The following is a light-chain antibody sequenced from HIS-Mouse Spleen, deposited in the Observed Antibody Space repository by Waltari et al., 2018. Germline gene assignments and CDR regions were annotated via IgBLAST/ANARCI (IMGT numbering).Light chain of an antibody. J-gene: IGLJ3*02. CDR1: SRHVGGYNY. Sequence: QSALTQPRSVSGSPGQSVTISCTGTSRHVGGYNYFSWYQQHPGQAPKLMIYDVSKRPSGVPDRFSGSKSGNTASLTISGLQAEDEADYYCCSYAGSYTWVFGGGTKLTVL. V-gene: IGLV2-11*01. CDR3: CSYAGSYTWV. CDR2: DVS.